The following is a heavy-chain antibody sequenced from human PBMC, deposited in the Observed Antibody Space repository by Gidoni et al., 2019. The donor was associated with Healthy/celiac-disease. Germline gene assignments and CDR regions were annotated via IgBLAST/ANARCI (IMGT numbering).Heavy chain of an antibody. J-gene: IGHJ6*02. Sequence: QVQLVESGGGVVQPGRSLRLSCAASGFTFSSSGMHWVRQAPGKGLEWVAVISYDGSNKYYADSVKGRFTISRDNSKNTLYLQMNSLRAEDTAVYYCAKGSEGMDVWGQGTTVTVSS. CDR1: GFTFSSSG. CDR3: AKGSEGMDV. V-gene: IGHV3-30*18. CDR2: ISYDGSNK.